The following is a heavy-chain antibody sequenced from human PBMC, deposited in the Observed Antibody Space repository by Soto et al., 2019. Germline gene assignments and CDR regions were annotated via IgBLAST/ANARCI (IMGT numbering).Heavy chain of an antibody. CDR3: AKNGQPPYYYYGLDV. Sequence: GASVKVSCKASGYTFTSYGISWVRQAPGQGLQRMGWISGYNGDANYAQRFQGRVSMTIDTSTTTAYMELRTLTSDDTAVYYCAKNGQPPYYYYGLDVWGQGTTVTVSS. CDR2: ISGYNGDA. CDR1: GYTFTSYG. J-gene: IGHJ6*02. D-gene: IGHD2-8*01. V-gene: IGHV1-18*01.